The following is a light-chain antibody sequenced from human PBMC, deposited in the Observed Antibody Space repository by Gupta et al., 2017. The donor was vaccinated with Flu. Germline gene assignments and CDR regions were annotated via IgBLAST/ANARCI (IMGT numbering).Light chain of an antibody. Sequence: DVQMTHSPSTLSASVGDRVTITCRASQSVGGCLAWYQQKPGKAPKLLIYKASSLESGVPPRFSGSGSVTEFTLTITNLQPDDFATYYCQQCGSYSTFGQGTKVEI. CDR1: QSVGGC. J-gene: IGKJ1*01. CDR2: KAS. V-gene: IGKV1-5*03. CDR3: QQCGSYST.